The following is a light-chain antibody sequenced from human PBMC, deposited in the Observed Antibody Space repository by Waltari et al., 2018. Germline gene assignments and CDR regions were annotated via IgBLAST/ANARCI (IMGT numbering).Light chain of an antibody. CDR3: QQYVSSPPT. V-gene: IGKV3-20*01. J-gene: IGKJ1*01. CDR1: QSVTRSY. Sequence: EIVLTQSPGTLSLSPGERVTLSCRASQSVTRSYLAWYQQKPGQAPRLLIYSSSNRATGIPYMFSGSGSGTDFTFTISRLEPEDFAVYCCQQYVSSPPTFGQGTKVEIK. CDR2: SSS.